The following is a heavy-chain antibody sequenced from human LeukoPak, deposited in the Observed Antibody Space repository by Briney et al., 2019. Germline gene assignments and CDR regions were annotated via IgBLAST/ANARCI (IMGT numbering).Heavy chain of an antibody. Sequence: PSETLSLTCTVSGGSISSYYWSWIRQPPGKGLEWIGYIYYSGSTNYNPSLKSRVTISVDTSKNQFSLKLSSVTAADTAVYYCARMGYYDFWSGYYTVGDWFDPWGQGTLVTVSS. CDR1: GGSISSYY. V-gene: IGHV4-59*01. CDR3: ARMGYYDFWSGYYTVGDWFDP. J-gene: IGHJ5*02. D-gene: IGHD3-3*01. CDR2: IYYSGST.